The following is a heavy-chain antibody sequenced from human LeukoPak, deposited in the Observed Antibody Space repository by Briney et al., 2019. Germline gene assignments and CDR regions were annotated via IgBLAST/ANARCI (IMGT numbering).Heavy chain of an antibody. V-gene: IGHV4-39*01. CDR1: GGSISSSSYY. CDR3: ARLANDLIAAIDY. Sequence: SETLSLTCTVSGGSISSSSYYWGWIRQPPGKGLEWIGGIYYSGSTYYNPSLKSRVTISVDTSKNQFSLKLSSVTAADTAVYYCARLANDLIAAIDYWGQGTLVTVSS. D-gene: IGHD6-13*01. J-gene: IGHJ4*02. CDR2: IYYSGST.